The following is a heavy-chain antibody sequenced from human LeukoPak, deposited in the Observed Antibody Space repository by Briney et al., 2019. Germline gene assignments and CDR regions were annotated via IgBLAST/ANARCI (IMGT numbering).Heavy chain of an antibody. J-gene: IGHJ4*02. Sequence: GGSLRLSCAASGFTFSSYSMNWVRQAPGKGLEWVSSISSSSSYIYYADSVKGRFTISRDNAKNSLYLQMNSLRAEDTAVYYRARDTSRGYSYGYVDWGQGTLVTVSS. CDR2: ISSSSSYI. CDR3: ARDTSRGYSYGYVD. D-gene: IGHD5-18*01. V-gene: IGHV3-21*01. CDR1: GFTFSSYS.